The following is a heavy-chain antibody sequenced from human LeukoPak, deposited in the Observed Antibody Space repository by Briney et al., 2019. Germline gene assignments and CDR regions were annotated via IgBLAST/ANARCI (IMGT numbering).Heavy chain of an antibody. CDR3: ASTDWNYAR. Sequence: SETLSLTCTVSGGSISSYYWSWMRQSPGKGLEWIGYIYYSGSTNYNPSLKSRVTISLDTSKNQFSLQLSSVTAADTAVYYCASTDWNYARWGQGVLVTVSS. J-gene: IGHJ4*02. CDR1: GGSISSYY. V-gene: IGHV4-59*08. D-gene: IGHD1-7*01. CDR2: IYYSGST.